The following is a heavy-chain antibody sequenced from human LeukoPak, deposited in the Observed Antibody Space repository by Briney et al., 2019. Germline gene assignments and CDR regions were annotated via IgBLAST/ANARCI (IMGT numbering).Heavy chain of an antibody. Sequence: SETLSLTCAVSGGSISSGGYSWSWIRQPPGKGLEWIGYIYHSGSTYYNPSLKSRVTISVDRSKNQFSLKLSSVTAADTAVYYCARTSKLWWFDPWGQGTLVTVSS. J-gene: IGHJ5*02. CDR2: IYHSGST. CDR1: GGSISSGGYS. V-gene: IGHV4-30-2*01. CDR3: ARTSKLWWFDP. D-gene: IGHD2-21*01.